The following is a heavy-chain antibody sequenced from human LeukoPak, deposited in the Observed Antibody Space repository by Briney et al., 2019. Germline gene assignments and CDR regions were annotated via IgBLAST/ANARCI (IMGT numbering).Heavy chain of an antibody. CDR2: IYYSGST. D-gene: IGHD4-23*01. CDR1: GGSISSYY. J-gene: IGHJ4*02. CDR3: ARQNGYGGKIDY. Sequence: SETLSLTCTVSGGSISSYYWSWIRQPPGKGLEWIGYIYYSGSTNYNPSLKSRVTISVDTSKNQFSLKLSSVTAEDTAVYFCARQNGYGGKIDYWGQGTLVTVSS. V-gene: IGHV4-59*01.